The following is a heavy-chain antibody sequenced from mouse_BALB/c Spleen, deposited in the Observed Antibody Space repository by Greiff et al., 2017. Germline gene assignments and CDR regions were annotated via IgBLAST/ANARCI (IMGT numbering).Heavy chain of an antibody. CDR2: ISYSGST. CDR1: GYSITSDYA. Sequence: VQLKESGPGLVKPSQSLSLTCTVTGYSITSDYAWNWIRQFPGNKLEWMGYISYSGSTSYNPSLKSRISITRDTSKNQFFLQLNSVTTEDTATYYCARRITTVGYYAMDYWGQGTSVTVSS. V-gene: IGHV3-2*02. D-gene: IGHD1-1*01. J-gene: IGHJ4*01. CDR3: ARRITTVGYYAMDY.